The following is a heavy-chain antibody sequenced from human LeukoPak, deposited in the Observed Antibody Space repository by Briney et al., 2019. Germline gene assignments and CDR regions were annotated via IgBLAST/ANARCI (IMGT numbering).Heavy chain of an antibody. V-gene: IGHV3-23*01. CDR1: RFAFSSYA. CDR2: ISGSSGNT. Sequence: GGSLRLSCAASRFAFSSYAMTWVRQAPGKGLEWVSTISGSSGNTYYADSVKGRFTISRDNSKNTLYLQMNSLRAEDTAVYYCAKDLLQWLVRPASVDYWGQGTLVTVSS. D-gene: IGHD6-19*01. CDR3: AKDLLQWLVRPASVDY. J-gene: IGHJ4*02.